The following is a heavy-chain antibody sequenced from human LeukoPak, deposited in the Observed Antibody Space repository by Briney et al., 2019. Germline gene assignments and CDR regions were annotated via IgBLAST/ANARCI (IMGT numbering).Heavy chain of an antibody. D-gene: IGHD6-13*01. CDR3: ARTSSSSWSYGMDA. CDR2: IYPSGST. Sequence: PSETLSLTCTVSDGSISSYYWSWIRHPAGKGLEWIGRIYPSGSTIYNPSLKSRVTLSVDTSKNQFSLKLSSVTAADTAVYYCARTSSSSWSYGMDAWGQGTTVTVSS. CDR1: DGSISSYY. J-gene: IGHJ6*02. V-gene: IGHV4-4*07.